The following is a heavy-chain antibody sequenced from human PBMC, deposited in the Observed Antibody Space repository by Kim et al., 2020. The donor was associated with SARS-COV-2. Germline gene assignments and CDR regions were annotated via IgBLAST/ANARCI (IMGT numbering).Heavy chain of an antibody. V-gene: IGHV3-9*01. D-gene: IGHD2-15*01. CDR2: ISRSSGSI. Sequence: GGSLRLSCAASGFTFDDYAMHWVRQAPGKGLEWVSCISRSSGSICYADSVKGRFTISRDNAKNSLYLQMNSLRAEDTALYYCAKETQGRWRGNLYWCEASGQGALVTVSS. CDR3: AKETQGRWRGNLYWCEA. CDR1: GFTFDDYA. J-gene: IGHJ5*02.